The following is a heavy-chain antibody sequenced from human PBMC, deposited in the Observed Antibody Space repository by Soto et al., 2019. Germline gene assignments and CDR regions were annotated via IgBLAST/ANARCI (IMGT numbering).Heavy chain of an antibody. Sequence: GASVKVSCKPSGYPFTSYHVNWLRQSPGQGLEWMGWMNPDSGSTDYALKFQGRLTMTRNTSMSTAYLELRSLTSEDTAIYYCARGRFISKGYGSGWYIAHWGQGTQVTVSS. CDR1: GYPFTSYH. D-gene: IGHD6-19*01. V-gene: IGHV1-8*01. J-gene: IGHJ5*02. CDR3: ARGRFISKGYGSGWYIAH. CDR2: MNPDSGST.